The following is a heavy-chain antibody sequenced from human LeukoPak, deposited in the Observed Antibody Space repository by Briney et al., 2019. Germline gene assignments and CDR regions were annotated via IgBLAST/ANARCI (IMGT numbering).Heavy chain of an antibody. V-gene: IGHV3-21*01. Sequence: PGGSLRLSCAASGFTFSSHSMNWVRQAPGKGLEWVSSNSSTTSYIHYADSVKGRFTISRDNVNNSLYLQMNNLRAEDTAVYYCARAGLYQLLWAFDYWGQGNLVTVSS. CDR1: GFTFSSHS. CDR3: ARAGLYQLLWAFDY. J-gene: IGHJ4*02. CDR2: NSSTTSYI. D-gene: IGHD2-2*01.